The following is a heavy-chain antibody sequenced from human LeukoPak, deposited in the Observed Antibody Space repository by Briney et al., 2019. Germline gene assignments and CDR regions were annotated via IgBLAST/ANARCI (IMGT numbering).Heavy chain of an antibody. V-gene: IGHV1-3*01. CDR2: INGGNGNT. CDR3: ASHLYSSSWSDAFDI. D-gene: IGHD6-13*01. J-gene: IGHJ3*02. Sequence: ASVKVSCTTSGYTFTSYGMHWVRQAPGQSLEWMGWINGGNGNTKCSEKFQGRVTMTRDTSISTAYMELSRLRSDDTAVYYCASHLYSSSWSDAFDIWGQGTMVTVSS. CDR1: GYTFTSYG.